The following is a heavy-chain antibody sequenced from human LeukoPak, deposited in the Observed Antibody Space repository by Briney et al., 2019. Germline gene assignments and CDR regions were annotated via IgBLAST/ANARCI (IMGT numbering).Heavy chain of an antibody. CDR3: ARGDIYWDY. D-gene: IGHD2-15*01. V-gene: IGHV1-2*02. Sequence: ASVKVSCKASGYTFTAYYVHWVRQPPAQGPEWMGWIHPNSGGTKYAQNFQGRVTMTRDTSITTAYMELSSLRSDDTAVYYCARGDIYWDYWGQGTQVTVSS. CDR2: IHPNSGGT. CDR1: GYTFTAYY. J-gene: IGHJ4*02.